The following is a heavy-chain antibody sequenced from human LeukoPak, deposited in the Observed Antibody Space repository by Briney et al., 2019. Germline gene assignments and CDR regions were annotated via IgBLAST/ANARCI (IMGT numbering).Heavy chain of an antibody. V-gene: IGHV4-31*03. D-gene: IGHD2-2*02. CDR1: GGSINIGGFY. J-gene: IGHJ6*02. CDR2: VSFSGNT. CDR3: ARIPPFPPGAFRMDV. Sequence: PSETLSLTCSVSGGSINIGGFYWSWIRQLPGTDLEWIGYVSFSGNTYYSPSLKSRVTISVDTSKNQFSLKLSSVTAADTAVYYCARIPPFPPGAFRMDVWGQGTTVTVSS.